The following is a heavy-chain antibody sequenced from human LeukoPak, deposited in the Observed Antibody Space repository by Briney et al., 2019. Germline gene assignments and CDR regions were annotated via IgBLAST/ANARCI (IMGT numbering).Heavy chain of an antibody. CDR3: AKHYMGSSYNHGLDC. J-gene: IGHJ4*02. Sequence: PSETLSLTCTVSGGSISSDNYYWGWIRQPPGTGLEWIGSIYYSGTTYYNPSLKSRVTISVDTSKNQFSLKLSSVTAADTALYYCAKHYMGSSYNHGLDCWGQGTLVTVSS. CDR2: IYYSGTT. D-gene: IGHD3-10*01. CDR1: GGSISSDNYY. V-gene: IGHV4-39*01.